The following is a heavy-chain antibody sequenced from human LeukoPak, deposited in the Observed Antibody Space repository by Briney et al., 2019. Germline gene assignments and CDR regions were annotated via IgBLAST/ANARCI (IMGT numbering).Heavy chain of an antibody. CDR2: ISYDGSNK. Sequence: GGSLRLSCAASGFTFSSYGMHWVRQAPGKGLERVAVISYDGSNKYYADSVKGRFTISRDNSKNTLYLQMNSLRAEDTAVYYCAKGGSGWGFDYWGQGTLVTVSS. J-gene: IGHJ4*02. V-gene: IGHV3-30*18. CDR3: AKGGSGWGFDY. D-gene: IGHD6-19*01. CDR1: GFTFSSYG.